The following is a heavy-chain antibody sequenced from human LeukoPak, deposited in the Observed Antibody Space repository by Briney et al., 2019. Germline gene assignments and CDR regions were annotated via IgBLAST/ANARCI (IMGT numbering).Heavy chain of an antibody. CDR1: GWSFSGYY. D-gene: IGHD6-19*01. CDR3: ASGLAVAAKPQGVDFDY. CDR2: INHIQST. V-gene: IGHV4-34*01. J-gene: IGHJ4*02. Sequence: SKTLSLTCAVCGWSFSGYYWSWIRQPPPKGLDGIGEINHIQSTNYNPPLNSQVPIQVDTSKNQFSLKLSSVTAADTAVYYCASGLAVAAKPQGVDFDYWGQGTLVTVSS.